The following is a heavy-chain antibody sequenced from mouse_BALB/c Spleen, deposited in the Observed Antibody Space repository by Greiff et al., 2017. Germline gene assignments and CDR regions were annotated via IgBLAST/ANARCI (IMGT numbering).Heavy chain of an antibody. CDR1: GYAFSSYW. CDR2: IFPGDGST. D-gene: IGHD2-1*01. J-gene: IGHJ4*01. CDR3: ARRDYGNSYYAMDY. V-gene: IGHV1-80*01. Sequence: QVQLQQSGAELVRPGSSVKISCKASGYAFSSYWMNWVKQRPGQGLEWIGQIFPGDGSTKYNEKFKGKATLTTDKSSSTAYMQLSRLTSEDSAVYFCARRDYGNSYYAMDYWGQGTSVTVSS.